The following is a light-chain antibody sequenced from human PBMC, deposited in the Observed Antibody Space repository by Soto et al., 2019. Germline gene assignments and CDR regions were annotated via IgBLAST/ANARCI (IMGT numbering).Light chain of an antibody. CDR1: QSVSSSY. V-gene: IGKV3-20*01. Sequence: EIVLTQSPGTLSLSPGERATLSCRASQSVSSSYLAWYQQKPGQAPRLLIYGASSRATGIPDRFSGSGSGTDFTLTSSRLEPEDFAVYYCQQYGSSPTWTFGQGTNVEIK. CDR3: QQYGSSPTWT. CDR2: GAS. J-gene: IGKJ1*01.